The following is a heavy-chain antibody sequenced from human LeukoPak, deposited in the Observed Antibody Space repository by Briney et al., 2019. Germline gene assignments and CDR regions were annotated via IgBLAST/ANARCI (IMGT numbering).Heavy chain of an antibody. D-gene: IGHD6-13*01. CDR3: ARGGGGIAAAGTDDAFDI. CDR2: IYHSGST. CDR1: GGSISSGGYY. J-gene: IGHJ3*02. V-gene: IGHV4-30-2*01. Sequence: PSQTLSLTCTVSGGSISSGGYYWSWIRQPPGKGLEWIGYIYHSGSTYYNSSLKSRVTISVDRSKNQFSLKLSSVTAADTAVYYCARGGGGIAAAGTDDAFDIWGQGTMVTVSS.